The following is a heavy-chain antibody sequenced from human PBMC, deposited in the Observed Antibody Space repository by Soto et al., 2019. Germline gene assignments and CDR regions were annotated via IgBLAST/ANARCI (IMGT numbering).Heavy chain of an antibody. V-gene: IGHV1-69*13. Sequence: SVKVSCKASGGTFSSYAISWVRQSPGQGLEWMGGIIPIFGTANYAQKFQGRVTITADESTSTAYMELSSLRSEDTAVYYCAEGDFWSGYSRGWFDPWGQGTLVTVSS. CDR1: GGTFSSYA. J-gene: IGHJ5*02. D-gene: IGHD3-3*01. CDR2: IIPIFGTA. CDR3: AEGDFWSGYSRGWFDP.